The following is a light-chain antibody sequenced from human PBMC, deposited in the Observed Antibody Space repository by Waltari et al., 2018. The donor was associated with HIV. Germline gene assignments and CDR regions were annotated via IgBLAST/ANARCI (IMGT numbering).Light chain of an antibody. V-gene: IGLV2-14*01. CDR2: EGS. CDR1: SSDVGTYNS. CDR3: SSYTSGNAVL. J-gene: IGLJ2*01. Sequence: QSALTQPASVSGSPGQSTTISCTGSSSDVGTYNSVSWYQQHPVKAPKRIIYEGSNRPSGVSNRFVGSKSGSTASLTISGLQAEDEADYYCSSYTSGNAVLFGGGTKVTVL.